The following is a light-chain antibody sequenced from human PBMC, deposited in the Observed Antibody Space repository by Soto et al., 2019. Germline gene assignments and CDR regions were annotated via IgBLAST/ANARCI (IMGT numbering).Light chain of an antibody. CDR3: HQYGNSPLT. CDR1: QNVYSNF. CDR2: GTS. V-gene: IGKV3-20*01. J-gene: IGKJ3*01. Sequence: ETGLTQSPGTLSFSPGDRATLSCRASQNVYSNFVGWYQQRPGQAPRLLIYGTSTRATDIPDRFSGSGSGPDCTLTISRLEHDDFSVYFCHQYGNSPLTFGPGTKVDF.